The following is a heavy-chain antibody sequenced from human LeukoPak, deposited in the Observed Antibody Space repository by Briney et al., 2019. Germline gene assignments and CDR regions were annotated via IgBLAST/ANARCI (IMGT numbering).Heavy chain of an antibody. V-gene: IGHV3-30*02. J-gene: IGHJ4*02. CDR3: AADGGKWELLFDY. D-gene: IGHD1-26*01. CDR1: GFNG. CDR2: MQYDGSDK. Sequence: GGSLRLSCAVSGFNGMHWVRQAPGKGLEWVAFMQYDGSDKSYADSVKGRFTISRDNSKNTLYLQMNSLRPEDTAVYSCAADGGKWELLFDYWGQGTLVTVSS.